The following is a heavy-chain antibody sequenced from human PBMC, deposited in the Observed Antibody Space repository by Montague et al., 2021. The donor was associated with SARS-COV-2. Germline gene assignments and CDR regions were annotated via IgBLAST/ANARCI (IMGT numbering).Heavy chain of an antibody. Sequence: SLRLSCAASGFTVSSSYMSWVRQAPGKGLEWVSVIYRGGDTYYADSVKGRFTISRHNSKNTPYLEMNSLGGEDTAVYYCTRSVAAAGTFYYYYGMDVWGQGTTVTVSS. CDR1: GFTVSSSY. J-gene: IGHJ6*02. CDR2: IYRGGDT. V-gene: IGHV3-53*04. D-gene: IGHD6-13*01. CDR3: TRSVAAAGTFYYYYGMDV.